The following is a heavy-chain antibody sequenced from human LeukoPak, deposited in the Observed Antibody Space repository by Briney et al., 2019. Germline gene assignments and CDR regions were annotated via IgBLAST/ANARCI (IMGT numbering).Heavy chain of an antibody. Sequence: GGSLRLSCAASGFTFSSYGMHWVRQAPGKGLEWVAVISYDGSNKYYADSVKGRFTISRDNSKNTLYLQMNSPRAEDTAVYYCAKSEGCSGGSCYTDYWGQGTLVTVSS. D-gene: IGHD2-15*01. V-gene: IGHV3-30*18. J-gene: IGHJ4*02. CDR1: GFTFSSYG. CDR2: ISYDGSNK. CDR3: AKSEGCSGGSCYTDY.